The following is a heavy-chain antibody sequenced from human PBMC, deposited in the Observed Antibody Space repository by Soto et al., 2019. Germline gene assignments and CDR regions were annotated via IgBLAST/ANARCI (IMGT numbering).Heavy chain of an antibody. D-gene: IGHD6-19*01. J-gene: IGHJ4*02. Sequence: QLQLQESGPGLVKPSETLSLTCTVSGGSISSSSYYWGWIRQPPGKGLEWIGSIYYSGSTYYNPSPNSRVTLSVDASTHQFSVKLGSVTAADAAVYFCASVAGTSLGGDYWVQGTVVTFSA. V-gene: IGHV4-39*01. CDR1: GGSISSSSYY. CDR2: IYYSGST. CDR3: ASVAGTSLGGDY.